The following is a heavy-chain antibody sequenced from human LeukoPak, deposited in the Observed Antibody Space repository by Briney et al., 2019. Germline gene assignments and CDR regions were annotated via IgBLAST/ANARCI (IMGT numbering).Heavy chain of an antibody. Sequence: PGGSLRLSCAASGFTFSSYEMNWVRQAPGKGLEWVSYISSSGSTIYYADSVKGRFTISRDNAKNSLYLQMNSLRAEDTAVYYCARGMDIVATITFSPFVNFDYWGQGTLVTVSP. CDR3: ARGMDIVATITFSPFVNFDY. V-gene: IGHV3-48*03. CDR1: GFTFSSYE. J-gene: IGHJ4*02. D-gene: IGHD5-12*01. CDR2: ISSSGSTI.